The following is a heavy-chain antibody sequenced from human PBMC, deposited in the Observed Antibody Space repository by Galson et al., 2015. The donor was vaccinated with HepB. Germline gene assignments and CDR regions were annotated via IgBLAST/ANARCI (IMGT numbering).Heavy chain of an antibody. CDR3: ARVSGSGNPDYFDY. CDR1: GFTFRSYA. V-gene: IGHV3-23*01. J-gene: IGHJ4*02. CDR2: ITGSGAT. Sequence: SLRLSCAASGFTFRSYAISWVRQAPGKGLEWISAITGSGATFYADSVKGRFTISRDNSKNTLYLQMKSLRAEDTAVYYCARVSGSGNPDYFDYWGRGTLVTVSS. D-gene: IGHD3-10*01.